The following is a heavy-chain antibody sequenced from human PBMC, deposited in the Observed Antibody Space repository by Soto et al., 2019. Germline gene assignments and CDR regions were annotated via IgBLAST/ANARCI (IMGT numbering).Heavy chain of an antibody. J-gene: IGHJ6*02. CDR2: SNPNSGDT. CDR3: GRSAIAYGYDYAMDV. V-gene: IGHV1-2*02. CDR1: GYSFTGYY. Sequence: GASVKVSCKASGYSFTGYYIQWVRQAPGQGLEWMGWSNPNSGDTNYAQKFQGRVTMTRDTSIRTAYMELSRLKFDDTAVYYCGRSAIAYGYDYAMDVWGQGTTVTVSS. D-gene: IGHD3-10*01.